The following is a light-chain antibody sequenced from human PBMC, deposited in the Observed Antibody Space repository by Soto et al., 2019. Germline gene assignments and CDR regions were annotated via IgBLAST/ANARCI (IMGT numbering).Light chain of an antibody. Sequence: QSVLPQPPSASGTPGQGVTISCSGRSSNIGSNTVNWYQQLPGTAPKLLIYSNNQRPSGVPDRFSGSKSGTSASLAISGLQSEDEADYYCAAWDDSLNGVVFGGGTKVTVL. V-gene: IGLV1-44*01. J-gene: IGLJ2*01. CDR3: AAWDDSLNGVV. CDR2: SNN. CDR1: SSNIGSNT.